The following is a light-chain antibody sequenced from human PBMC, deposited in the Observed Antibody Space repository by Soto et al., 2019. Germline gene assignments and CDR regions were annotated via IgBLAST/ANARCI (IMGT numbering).Light chain of an antibody. CDR1: QRVSSGY. Sequence: EIVLTQWPCTLSLSPGERATLSCRSSQRVSSGYLAWYQQNPGQAPRLLIYGASNRATDIPDRFSGRGSGTDFTLTISRLETEDFAVYYRQQYGSSPPSSTFGQGTRLEIK. J-gene: IGKJ5*01. CDR2: GAS. CDR3: QQYGSSPPSST. V-gene: IGKV3-20*01.